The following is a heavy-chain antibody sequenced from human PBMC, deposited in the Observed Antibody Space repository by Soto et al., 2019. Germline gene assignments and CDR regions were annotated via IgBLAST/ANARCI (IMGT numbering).Heavy chain of an antibody. J-gene: IGHJ4*02. CDR1: GCTFSSYR. D-gene: IGHD6-13*01. Sequence: VASVKVSCKASGCTFSSYRINWVRQAPGQGLEWVGGIVPIYRTADYAQKFQGRVTITADESARTAYLEVRSLKSQDTAVYYCARDSGAKLSSSWGQGTLVTVSS. CDR3: ARDSGAKLSSS. CDR2: IVPIYRTA. V-gene: IGHV1-69*13.